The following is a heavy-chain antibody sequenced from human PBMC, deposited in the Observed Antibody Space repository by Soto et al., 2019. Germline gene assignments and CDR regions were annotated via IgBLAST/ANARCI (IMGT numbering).Heavy chain of an antibody. V-gene: IGHV1-69*02. D-gene: IGHD5-12*01. CDR1: GGTFSSYT. CDR3: AREEGYSGYQPIDY. J-gene: IGHJ4*02. Sequence: QVQLVQSGAEVKKPGSSVKVSCKASGGTFSSYTISWVRQAPGQGLEWMGRIIPILGIANYAQKFQGRVTITADKSASTAYMELSNLRSEDTAVYYCAREEGYSGYQPIDYWGQGTRGTVSS. CDR2: IIPILGIA.